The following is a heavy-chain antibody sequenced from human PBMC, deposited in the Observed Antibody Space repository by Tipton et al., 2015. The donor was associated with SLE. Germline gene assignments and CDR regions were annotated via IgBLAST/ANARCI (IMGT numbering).Heavy chain of an antibody. CDR2: IYDSGST. V-gene: IGHV4-59*08. Sequence: TLSLTCTVSGGSISSYVWTWIRQPPGKGLEWIGYIYDSGSTNYNPSLKSRVTISVDTSKSQFSLNLRSVTAADTAVYYCARQGRDDAFDIWGQGTMVTVSS. J-gene: IGHJ3*02. D-gene: IGHD5-24*01. CDR3: ARQGRDDAFDI. CDR1: GGSISSYV.